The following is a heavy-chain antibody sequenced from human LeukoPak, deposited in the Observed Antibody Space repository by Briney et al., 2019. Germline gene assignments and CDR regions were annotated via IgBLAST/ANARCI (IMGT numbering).Heavy chain of an antibody. Sequence: GGSLRLSCAASGFTVSSNYMSWVRQAPGKGLEWVSLIYSGGSTYYADSVKGRFTISRDNSKNTLYLQMNSLRAEDTAVYYCARVTVRYCFDQWGQGTLVTVPS. V-gene: IGHV3-53*01. CDR3: ARVTVRYCFDQ. CDR1: GFTVSSNY. D-gene: IGHD4-17*01. J-gene: IGHJ4*02. CDR2: IYSGGST.